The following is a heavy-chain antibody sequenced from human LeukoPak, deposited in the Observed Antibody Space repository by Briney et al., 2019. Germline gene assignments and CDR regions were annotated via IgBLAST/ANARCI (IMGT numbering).Heavy chain of an antibody. Sequence: GGSLRLSCAASGFTFNSYAMSWVRQAPGKGLEWVSTISGSGGTTYYADSVKGRFTISRDNSKNTLYLQMNSLRAEDTAVYYCAKSLPWGSHKTTIDYWGQGTLVPVSS. CDR1: GFTFNSYA. CDR3: AKSLPWGSHKTTIDY. D-gene: IGHD3-16*01. CDR2: ISGSGGTT. V-gene: IGHV3-23*01. J-gene: IGHJ4*02.